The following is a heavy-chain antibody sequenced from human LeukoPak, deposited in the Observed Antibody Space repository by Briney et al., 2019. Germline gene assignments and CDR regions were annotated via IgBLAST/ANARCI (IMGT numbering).Heavy chain of an antibody. CDR1: GGSFSGYY. Sequence: SETLSLTCAVYGGSFSGYYWSWIRQPPGKGLEWIGEINHSGSTNYNLSLKSRVTISVDTSKNQFSLKLSSVTAADTAVYYCARILDVDTAMVMGYWGQGTLVTVSS. CDR2: INHSGST. J-gene: IGHJ4*02. D-gene: IGHD5-18*01. V-gene: IGHV4-34*01. CDR3: ARILDVDTAMVMGY.